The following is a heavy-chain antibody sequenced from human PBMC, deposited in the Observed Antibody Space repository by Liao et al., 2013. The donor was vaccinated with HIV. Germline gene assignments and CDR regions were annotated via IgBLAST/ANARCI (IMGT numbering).Heavy chain of an antibody. Sequence: QVQLQQWGAGLLKPSETLSLTCAVSGGSISSGDYYWSWIRQPPGKGLEWIGYIYYSGSTYYNPSLKSRVTISLDTSKNQFSLKVSSVTAADTAVYYCAREDRAPNYYMDVWGKGTTVTVSS. CDR1: GGSISSGDYY. J-gene: IGHJ6*03. CDR3: AREDRAPNYYMDV. CDR2: IYYSGST. V-gene: IGHV4-30-4*08. D-gene: IGHD1-14*01.